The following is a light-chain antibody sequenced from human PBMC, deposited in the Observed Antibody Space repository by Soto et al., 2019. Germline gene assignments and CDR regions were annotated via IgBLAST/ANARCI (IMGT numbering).Light chain of an antibody. Sequence: QSALTQPCSVSGSPGQSVTISFTGTASDVGGYSYVSWYQQHPGKVPKLIIYDVSKWPSGVPDRFSGSKSGNTASLTISGLQAEDEGDDYCCSYAGSYTFVFSTGTKVTVL. J-gene: IGLJ1*01. CDR1: ASDVGGYSY. CDR2: DVS. V-gene: IGLV2-11*01. CDR3: CSYAGSYTFV.